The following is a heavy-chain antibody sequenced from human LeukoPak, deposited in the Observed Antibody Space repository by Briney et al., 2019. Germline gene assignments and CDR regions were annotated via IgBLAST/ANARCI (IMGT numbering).Heavy chain of an antibody. J-gene: IGHJ3*02. CDR2: VHHSGNT. V-gene: IGHV4-38-2*02. CDR1: AYSINSGYY. D-gene: IGHD5-12*01. Sequence: PSETLSLTCTVSAYSINSGYYWGWIRQPPGKGLEWIGSVHHSGNTYYTPSFPSRITISVVTSKNQFSLKLSSVTAADTAVYYCARQVATKGEWAFDSWGQGTMVAVSS. CDR3: ARQVATKGEWAFDS.